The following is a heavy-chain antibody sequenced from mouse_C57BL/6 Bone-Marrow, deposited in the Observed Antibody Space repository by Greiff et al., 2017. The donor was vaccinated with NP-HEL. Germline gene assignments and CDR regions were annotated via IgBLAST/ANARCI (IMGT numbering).Heavy chain of an antibody. J-gene: IGHJ1*03. CDR1: GFTFSSYG. V-gene: IGHV5-6*01. Sequence: EVQLVESGGDLVKPGGSLKLSCAASGFTFSSYGMSWVRQTPDKRLEWVATISSGGSYTYSPDSVKGRFTISRDNAKNTLYLQMSSLKSEDTAMYYCASRYYYGSSYWYFDVWGTGTTVTVSS. CDR3: ASRYYYGSSYWYFDV. CDR2: ISSGGSYT. D-gene: IGHD1-1*01.